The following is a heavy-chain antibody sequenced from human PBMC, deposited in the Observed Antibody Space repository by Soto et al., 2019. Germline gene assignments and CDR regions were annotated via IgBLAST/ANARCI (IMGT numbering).Heavy chain of an antibody. V-gene: IGHV4-39*01. Sequence: QLQLQESGPGLVKPSETLSLTCTVSGGAISSSSYYWGWIRQPPGKGLEWIGNSYYSGSTYYNPSLKSRVTLSVDTSKTQFSRKLSSVTAADTAVYYCARRHSRSFFDYLGQGTLVTVSS. J-gene: IGHJ4*02. CDR2: SYYSGST. CDR3: ARRHSRSFFDY. D-gene: IGHD6-13*01. CDR1: GGAISSSSYY.